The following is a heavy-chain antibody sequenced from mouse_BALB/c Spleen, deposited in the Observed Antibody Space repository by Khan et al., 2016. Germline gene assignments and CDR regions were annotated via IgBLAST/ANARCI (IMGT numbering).Heavy chain of an antibody. J-gene: IGHJ4*01. CDR1: GFSLTGYG. Sequence: QVQLKESGPGLVAPSQSLSITCTVSGFSLTGYGVYWVRQPPGKGLEWLGMIWGDGSTDYNSVLKSRLSISKDNSKSQVFLTMNSLQTDDTTRYYCARVWGDYWGQGTSVTVSS. D-gene: IGHD1-1*02. CDR2: IWGDGST. CDR3: ARVWGDY. V-gene: IGHV2-6-7*01.